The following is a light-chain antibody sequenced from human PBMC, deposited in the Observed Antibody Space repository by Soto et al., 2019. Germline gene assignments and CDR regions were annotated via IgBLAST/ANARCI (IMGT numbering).Light chain of an antibody. CDR3: QVWDSSSDHVV. Sequence: SYELTQPPSVSVAPGQTATITCGGTSIGTKSVNWYQQKPGQAPVLVVYDDTDRPSGIPERFSGSNSGNTATLTISRVEAGDEADYYCQVWDSSSDHVVFGGGTKLTVL. V-gene: IGLV3-21*02. CDR1: SIGTKS. CDR2: DDT. J-gene: IGLJ2*01.